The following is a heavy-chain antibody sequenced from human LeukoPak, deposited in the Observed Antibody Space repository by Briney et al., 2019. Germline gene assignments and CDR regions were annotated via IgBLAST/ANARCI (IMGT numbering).Heavy chain of an antibody. V-gene: IGHV1-69*13. CDR3: ARSLGARGSDAFDI. Sequence: SVKVSCKASGGTFSSYVLNWVRQAPGQGLEWLGGIILIFGTPNYAQKFQGRVTITADETAYMELSSLRSEDTAVYYCARSLGARGSDAFDIWGQGTMVTVSS. J-gene: IGHJ3*02. CDR2: IILIFGTP. CDR1: GGTFSSYV. D-gene: IGHD1-26*01.